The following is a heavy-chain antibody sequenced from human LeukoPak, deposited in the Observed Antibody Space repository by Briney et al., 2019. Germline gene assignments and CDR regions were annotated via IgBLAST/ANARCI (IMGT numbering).Heavy chain of an antibody. Sequence: SVKVSCKASGGTFSSYAISWVRQAPGQGLEWMGGIIPIFGTANYAQKFQGRVTITADESTSTAYMELSSLRSEDTAAYYCASPGGRDGYNPFDYWGQGTLVTVSS. CDR1: GGTFSSYA. CDR3: ASPGGRDGYNPFDY. D-gene: IGHD5-24*01. CDR2: IIPIFGTA. J-gene: IGHJ4*02. V-gene: IGHV1-69*01.